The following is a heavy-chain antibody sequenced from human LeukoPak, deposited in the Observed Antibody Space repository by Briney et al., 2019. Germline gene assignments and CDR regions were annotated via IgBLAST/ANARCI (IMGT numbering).Heavy chain of an antibody. V-gene: IGHV4-59*08. Sequence: SETLSLTCTVSGGSISSYYWSWIRQPPGKGLEWIGYIYYSGSTNYNPSLKSRVTISVDTSKNQFSLKLSSVTAADTAVYYCARRGDYVWGSYREGFDYWAREPWSPSRQ. J-gene: IGHJ4*02. CDR1: GGSISSYY. CDR2: IYYSGST. CDR3: ARRGDYVWGSYREGFDY. D-gene: IGHD3-16*02.